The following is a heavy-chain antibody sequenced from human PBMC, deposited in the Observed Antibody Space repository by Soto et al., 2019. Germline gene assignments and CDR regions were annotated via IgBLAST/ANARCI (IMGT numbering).Heavy chain of an antibody. CDR2: IKQDGSEK. CDR3: VRDVGFDYAN. CDR1: GFTFSSYW. D-gene: IGHD2-2*01. J-gene: IGHJ4*02. V-gene: IGHV3-7*01. Sequence: PGGSLRLSCAASGFTFSSYWMSWVRQAPGKGLEWVANIKQDGSEKYYVDSVKGRFTISRDDDENSLHLQMSFVSAEDTGVYFCVRDVGFDYANWGQGTLVTVSS.